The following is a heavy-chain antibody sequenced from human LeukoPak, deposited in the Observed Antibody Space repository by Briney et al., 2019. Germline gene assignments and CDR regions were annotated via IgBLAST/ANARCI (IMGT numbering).Heavy chain of an antibody. CDR3: ARDLVSAHWYFDL. Sequence: PGGSLRLSCAASGFTFRDYYMSWIRQAPGKGLEWVSYITSSGSTIYYADSVKGRFTISRDNAKNSLYLQMSSLRAEDTAVYYCARDLVSAHWYFDLWGRGTLVTVSS. CDR1: GFTFRDYY. D-gene: IGHD3-9*01. V-gene: IGHV3-11*04. CDR2: ITSSGSTI. J-gene: IGHJ2*01.